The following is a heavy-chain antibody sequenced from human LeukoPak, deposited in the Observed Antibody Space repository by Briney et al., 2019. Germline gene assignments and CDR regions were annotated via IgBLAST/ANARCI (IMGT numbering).Heavy chain of an antibody. J-gene: IGHJ4*02. CDR3: ASGPQGPSDY. Sequence: GGSLRLSCAVSGFIFWRCWALCARQAPGKGLVWVSRINSDGSSTSYADSVKGRFTISRDNAKNTLYLQMNSLRAEDTAVYYCASGPQGPSDYWGQGTLVTVSS. V-gene: IGHV3-74*01. CDR1: GFIFWRCW. CDR2: INSDGSST.